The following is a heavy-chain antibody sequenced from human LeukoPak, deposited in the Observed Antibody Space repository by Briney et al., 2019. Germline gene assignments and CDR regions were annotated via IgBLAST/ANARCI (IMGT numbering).Heavy chain of an antibody. V-gene: IGHV3-21*01. CDR1: GFTFSSYS. D-gene: IGHD4-11*01. CDR3: ARDTTPDTVTTGWFDP. CDR2: ISSSSSYI. Sequence: GGSLRLSCAASGFTFSSYSMNWVRQAPGKGLEWVSSISSSSSYIYYGDSVKGRFTISRDNAKNSLYLQMNSLRAEDTAVYYCARDTTPDTVTTGWFDPWGQGTLVTVSS. J-gene: IGHJ5*02.